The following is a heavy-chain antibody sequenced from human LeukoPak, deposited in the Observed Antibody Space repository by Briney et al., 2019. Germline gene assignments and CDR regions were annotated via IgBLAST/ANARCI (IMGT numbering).Heavy chain of an antibody. J-gene: IGHJ4*02. CDR3: TTEPGYYHFDY. D-gene: IGHD3-3*01. CDR1: GLTLSDAW. CDR2: IKSKSDGGTT. V-gene: IGHV3-15*01. Sequence: GGSLRLSCAASGLTLSDAWMNWVRQAPGKGLEWVGRIKSKSDGGTTDYAAPVKGRFTISRDESKNTLYLQMNSLRTEDTAVYYCTTEPGYYHFDYWGQGTLVTVSS.